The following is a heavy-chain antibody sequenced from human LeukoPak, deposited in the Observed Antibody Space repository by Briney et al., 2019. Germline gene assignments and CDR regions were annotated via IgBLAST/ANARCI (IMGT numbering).Heavy chain of an antibody. CDR2: IKQDGSEK. V-gene: IGHV3-7*03. Sequence: GGSLRLSCAASGLTFSSYWMSWVRQAPGKGLEWVANIKQDGSEKYYVDSVKGRFTISRDNSKNTLYLQMNSLRAEDTAVYYCAKDPNIAARLDAFDIWGQGTMVTVSS. CDR3: AKDPNIAARLDAFDI. J-gene: IGHJ3*02. CDR1: GLTFSSYW. D-gene: IGHD6-6*01.